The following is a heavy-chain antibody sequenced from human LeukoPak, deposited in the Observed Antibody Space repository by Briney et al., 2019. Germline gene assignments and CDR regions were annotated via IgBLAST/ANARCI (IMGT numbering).Heavy chain of an antibody. CDR3: ARDYCSTSFCYDN. V-gene: IGHV3-33*01. CDR2: IWYDGSKR. D-gene: IGHD2-2*01. CDR1: GFTFRNYG. J-gene: IGHJ4*02. Sequence: GGSLRLSCAASGFTFRNYGMHWVRQSPDKGLEWVAAIWYDGSKRLYTDSVKGRFTISRDDSENALYLQMNSLRAEDTAPYYCARDYCSTSFCYDNWGQGTLVTVSS.